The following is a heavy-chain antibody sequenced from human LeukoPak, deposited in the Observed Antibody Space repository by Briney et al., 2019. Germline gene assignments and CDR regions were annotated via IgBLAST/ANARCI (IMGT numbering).Heavy chain of an antibody. CDR3: ALGYCSSTSCSFDP. Sequence: GASVKVSCKASGYTFTSYGISWVRQAPGQGLEWMGWISAYNGNTNYAQKFQGRVTITRNTSISTAYMELSSLRSEDTAVYYCALGYCSSTSCSFDPWGQGTLVTVSS. CDR2: ISAYNGNT. CDR1: GYTFTSYG. V-gene: IGHV1-18*01. D-gene: IGHD2-2*01. J-gene: IGHJ5*02.